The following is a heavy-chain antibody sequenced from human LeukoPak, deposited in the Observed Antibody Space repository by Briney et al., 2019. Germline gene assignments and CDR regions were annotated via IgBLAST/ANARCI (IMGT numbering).Heavy chain of an antibody. CDR2: INPNSGGT. D-gene: IGHD7-27*01. CDR1: GYTFTGYY. J-gene: IGHJ4*02. V-gene: IGHV1-2*02. CDR3: AREVEELGALDY. Sequence: GASVKVSCKASGYTFTGYYMHWVRQAPGQGLEWMGWINPNSGGTNYAQKFQGRVTMTRDTSNSTAYMELSRLRSDDTAVYYCAREVEELGALDYWGQGTLVTVSS.